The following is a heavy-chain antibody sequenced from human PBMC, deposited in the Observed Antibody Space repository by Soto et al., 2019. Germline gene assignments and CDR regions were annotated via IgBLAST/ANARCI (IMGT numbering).Heavy chain of an antibody. V-gene: IGHV1-8*02. CDR2: MSANSGNT. Sequence: ASVKVSCKASGYSFTSCGISWVRQAPGQGLEWMGWMSANSGNTGYAQKFQGRVTMTRNTSISTAYMELSSLRSEDTAVYYCAVRLVVSNFLTGYSPFDYWGQGTLVTVSS. D-gene: IGHD3-9*01. CDR3: AVRLVVSNFLTGYSPFDY. J-gene: IGHJ4*02. CDR1: GYSFTSCG.